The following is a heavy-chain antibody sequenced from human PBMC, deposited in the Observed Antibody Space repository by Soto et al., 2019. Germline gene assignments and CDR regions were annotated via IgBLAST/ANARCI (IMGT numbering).Heavy chain of an antibody. V-gene: IGHV3-66*01. CDR1: GFTVSSNY. Sequence: GESLKISCAASGFTVSSNYMSWVRQAPGKGLEWVSVIYSGGSTYYADSVKGRFTISRDNSKNTLYLQMNSLRAEDTAVYYCARAPIVATRGVFFDYWGQGTLVTVSS. CDR2: IYSGGST. D-gene: IGHD5-12*01. CDR3: ARAPIVATRGVFFDY. J-gene: IGHJ4*02.